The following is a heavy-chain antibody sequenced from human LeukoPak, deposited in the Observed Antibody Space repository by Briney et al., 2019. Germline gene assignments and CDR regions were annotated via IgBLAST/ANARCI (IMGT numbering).Heavy chain of an antibody. CDR1: GFTFNIYS. Sequence: TGGSPRLSCSASGFTFNIYSLNWVRQAPGKGLEWVSGISWNSGSIGYADSVKGRFTISRDNAKNSLYLQMNSLRAEDTALYYCAKDIGAVDYGDYPSSQHFDYWGQGTLVTVSS. J-gene: IGHJ4*02. D-gene: IGHD4-17*01. CDR3: AKDIGAVDYGDYPSSQHFDY. V-gene: IGHV3-9*01. CDR2: ISWNSGSI.